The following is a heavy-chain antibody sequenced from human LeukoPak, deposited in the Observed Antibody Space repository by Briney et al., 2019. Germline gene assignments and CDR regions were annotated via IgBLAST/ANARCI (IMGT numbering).Heavy chain of an antibody. V-gene: IGHV4-61*02. J-gene: IGHJ2*01. D-gene: IGHD4-23*01. CDR3: ARTRSTVVKYFDL. CDR2: IYTSGST. Sequence: SETLSLTCTVSGGSISSGSYYWSWIRQPAGKGLEWIGRIYTSGSTNYNPSLKSRVTISVDTSKNQFSLKLSSVTAADTAVYYCARTRSTVVKYFDLWGRGTLVTVSS. CDR1: GGSISSGSYY.